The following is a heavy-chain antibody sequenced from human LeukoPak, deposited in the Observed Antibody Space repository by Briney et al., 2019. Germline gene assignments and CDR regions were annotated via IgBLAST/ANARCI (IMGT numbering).Heavy chain of an antibody. D-gene: IGHD7-27*01. Sequence: SETLSLTCTVSGYSISSGYYWGWIRQPPGKGLEWIGEINHSGSTNYNPSLKSRVTISVDTSKNQFSLKLISVTAADTAVYYCASRKLGNDYWGQGTLVTVSS. J-gene: IGHJ4*02. CDR1: GYSISSGYY. CDR2: INHSGST. V-gene: IGHV4-38-2*02. CDR3: ASRKLGNDY.